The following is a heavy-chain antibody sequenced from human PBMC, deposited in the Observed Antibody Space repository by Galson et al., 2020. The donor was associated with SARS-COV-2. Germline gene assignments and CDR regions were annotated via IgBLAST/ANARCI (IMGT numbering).Heavy chain of an antibody. Sequence: TGGSLRLSCAASGFTFSSYSMNWVRQAPGKGLEWVSSISSSGSYIYYADSVKGRFTISRDNAKKSMYLQMNSLRAEDTAVYYCARDHPHSSHKYYYYGMDVWGQGTTVTVSS. CDR1: GFTFSSYS. J-gene: IGHJ6*02. V-gene: IGHV3-21*01. D-gene: IGHD6-13*01. CDR2: ISSSGSYI. CDR3: ARDHPHSSHKYYYYGMDV.